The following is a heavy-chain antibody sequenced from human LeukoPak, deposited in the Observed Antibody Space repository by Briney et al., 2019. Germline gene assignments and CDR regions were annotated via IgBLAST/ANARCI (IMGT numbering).Heavy chain of an antibody. V-gene: IGHV3-30*02. CDR3: ARHPYIGTGTWDYWFDP. CDR2: IRYDGSNK. D-gene: IGHD1-1*01. J-gene: IGHJ5*02. Sequence: GGSLRLSCVASGFTFSSYGMHWVRQAPGKGLEWVAFIRYDGSNKYYADSVKGRFTISRDNSKNTLYLQMNSLRAEDTAVYYCARHPYIGTGTWDYWFDPWGQGTLVTVSS. CDR1: GFTFSSYG.